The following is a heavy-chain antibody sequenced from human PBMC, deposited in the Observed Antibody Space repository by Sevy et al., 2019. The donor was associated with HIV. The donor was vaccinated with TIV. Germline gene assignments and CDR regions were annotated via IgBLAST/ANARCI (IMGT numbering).Heavy chain of an antibody. V-gene: IGHV3-74*01. J-gene: IGHJ6*03. CDR3: VYYDFWSGSSEYYMDV. CDR2: INSDGGIT. Sequence: GGSLRLSCAASGFTFTNYWMHWVRQAPGKGLVWVSRINSDGGITTYADPVKGRFTISRDNAKNTLYLQMNSLRAEDTAVYYCVYYDFWSGSSEYYMDVWGKGTTVTVSS. D-gene: IGHD3-3*01. CDR1: GFTFTNYW.